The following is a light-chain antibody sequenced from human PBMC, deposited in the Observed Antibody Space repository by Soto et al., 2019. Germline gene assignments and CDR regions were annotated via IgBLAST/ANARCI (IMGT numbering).Light chain of an antibody. CDR1: QGISSF. Sequence: IQLTQSPSSLSASVGDRVTITCRASQGISSFLAWYQQKPGKAPKLLIYGASTLQSGVPSRFSGSGSGTDFPLTLGSLQPEDFATYYCQQLNSFPIPFGPGTKVDIK. V-gene: IGKV1-9*01. CDR2: GAS. CDR3: QQLNSFPIP. J-gene: IGKJ3*01.